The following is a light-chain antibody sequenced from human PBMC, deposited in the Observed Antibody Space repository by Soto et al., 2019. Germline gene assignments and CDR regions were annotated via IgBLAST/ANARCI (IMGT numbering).Light chain of an antibody. J-gene: IGKJ1*01. CDR3: FPRT. CDR2: QVS. V-gene: IGKV2-24*01. CDR1: QSLVYGDGNTY. Sequence: VLTQTPLSSPVSLGQPASISCRSSQSLVYGDGNTYLSWLQQRPGQPPRLLIYQVSNRFSGVPDRFSGSGAGTDFTLKISRVEADDVGVYSHFPRTFGQGTKVEIK.